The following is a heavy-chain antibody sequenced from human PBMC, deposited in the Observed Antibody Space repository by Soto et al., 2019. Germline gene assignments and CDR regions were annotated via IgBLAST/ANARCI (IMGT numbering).Heavy chain of an antibody. CDR1: GFTFSSYA. J-gene: IGHJ4*02. D-gene: IGHD3-10*01. CDR3: ARDSNASLDILLWFGELSDD. Sequence: GGSLRLSCAASGFTFSSYAMHWVRQAPGKGLEWVAVISYDGSNKYYADSVKGRFTISRDNSKNTLYLQMNSLRAEDTAVYYCARDSNASLDILLWFGELSDDWGQGTLVTVSS. CDR2: ISYDGSNK. V-gene: IGHV3-30-3*01.